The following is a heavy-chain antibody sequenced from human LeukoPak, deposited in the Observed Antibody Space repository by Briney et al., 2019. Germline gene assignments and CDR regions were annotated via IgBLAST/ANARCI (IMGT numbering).Heavy chain of an antibody. CDR1: GFTFSSHA. CDR3: AKGPNTEYYGDYVDF. V-gene: IGHV3-23*01. Sequence: GGSLRLSCAASGFTFSSHALSWVRLAPGKGLEWVSAISGSGGSTYYAVSVKGRFTISRDNSKSTLFLQMNSLRAEDTAVYYCAKGPNTEYYGDYVDFWGQGTLVTVSS. CDR2: ISGSGGST. J-gene: IGHJ4*02. D-gene: IGHD2/OR15-2a*01.